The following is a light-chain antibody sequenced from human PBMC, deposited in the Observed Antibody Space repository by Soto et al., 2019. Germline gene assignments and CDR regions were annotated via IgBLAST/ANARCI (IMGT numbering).Light chain of an antibody. CDR2: GAS. V-gene: IGKV3-20*01. CDR3: QQYGSSST. Sequence: EIVLTQSPGTLSLSPGERATLSCRASQSVSSSYLAWYQQKPGQAPRLLIYGASSRATGIPDRFSGSGSGTDFTLTISRLEPEDFAVYYCQQYGSSSTLGPGTRLEIK. CDR1: QSVSSSY. J-gene: IGKJ5*01.